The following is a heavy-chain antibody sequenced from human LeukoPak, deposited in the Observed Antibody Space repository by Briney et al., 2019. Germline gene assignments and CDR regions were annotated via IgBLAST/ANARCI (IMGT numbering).Heavy chain of an antibody. V-gene: IGHV4-39*07. D-gene: IGHD3-9*01. CDR2: LYYGRST. J-gene: IGHJ4*02. CDR3: SRALRYFDWSPPLDY. CDR1: GGSITSGTCY. Sequence: SETLSLTCTVSGGSITSGTCYWGWIRQPPGKGLEWIGSLYYGRSTYYSPSLKSRVIIDVDPSKNQFSLELSSVTAADTAVYYCSRALRYFDWSPPLDYWGQGTLVTVSP.